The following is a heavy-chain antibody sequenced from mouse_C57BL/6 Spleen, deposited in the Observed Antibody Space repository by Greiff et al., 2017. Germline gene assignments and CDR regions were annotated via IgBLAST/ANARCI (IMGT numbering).Heavy chain of an antibody. CDR3: ARNGGNYPHFEY. CDR1: GFTFSDYG. Sequence: EVKLVESGGGLVKPGGSLKLSCAASGFTFSDYGMHWVRQAPEKGLEWVAYISSGSSTIYYADTVKGRFTISRDNAKNTLFLQMTSLRSEDTAMYYCARNGGNYPHFEYWGQGTTLTVSS. CDR2: ISSGSSTI. D-gene: IGHD1-1*02. V-gene: IGHV5-17*01. J-gene: IGHJ2*01.